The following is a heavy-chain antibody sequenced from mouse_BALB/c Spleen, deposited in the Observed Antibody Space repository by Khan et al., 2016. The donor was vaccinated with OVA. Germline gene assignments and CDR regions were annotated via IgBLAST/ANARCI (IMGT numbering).Heavy chain of an antibody. Sequence: VELVESGPGLVAPSQSLSITCTVSGFSLSRYNIHWVRQPPGKGLEWLGMIWGGGGTDYNSTLKSRLSIRKDNSKRQVLLKMNRLQTDDTAMYDCARDYYRYDGYYAMDYWGQGTSVTVSS. D-gene: IGHD2-14*01. V-gene: IGHV2-6-4*01. CDR1: GFSLSRYN. CDR2: IWGGGGT. J-gene: IGHJ4*01. CDR3: ARDYYRYDGYYAMDY.